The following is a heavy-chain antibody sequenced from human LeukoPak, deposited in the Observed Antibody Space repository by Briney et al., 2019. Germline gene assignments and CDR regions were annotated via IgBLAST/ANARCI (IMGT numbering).Heavy chain of an antibody. CDR3: AKQSGPGLLVAFDI. CDR2: ISGSGGST. V-gene: IGHV3-23*01. CDR1: GFIFSSYA. D-gene: IGHD2-15*01. J-gene: IGHJ3*02. Sequence: PGGSVRLSCAASGFIFSSYAMSWVRQAPGRGLEWVSAISGSGGSTYYADSVKGRFTISRDNSKNPLYLQMNSLRAEDTAVYYCAKQSGPGLLVAFDIWGQGTMVTVSS.